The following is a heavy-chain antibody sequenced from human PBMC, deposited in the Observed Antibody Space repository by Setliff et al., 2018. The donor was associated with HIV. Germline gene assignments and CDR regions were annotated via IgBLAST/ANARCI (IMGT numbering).Heavy chain of an antibody. Sequence: GSLRLSCAASGFSVSTSYMRWIRQAPGKGLEWVSIIYAGGSTYYADSVKGRFTISRDNSKNTLYLQMNSLRAEDTAVYYCARAPYYYDSSGYWYFDLWGRGTLVTVSS. CDR2: IYAGGST. V-gene: IGHV3-53*01. CDR3: ARAPYYYDSSGYWYFDL. D-gene: IGHD3-22*01. CDR1: GFSVSTSY. J-gene: IGHJ2*01.